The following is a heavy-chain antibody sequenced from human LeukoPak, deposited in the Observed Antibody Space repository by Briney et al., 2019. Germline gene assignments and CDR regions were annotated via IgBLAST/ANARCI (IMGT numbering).Heavy chain of an antibody. CDR3: ATSSLIYYYDSSGYFYY. J-gene: IGHJ4*02. CDR2: ISGSGGST. V-gene: IGHV3-23*01. Sequence: GGSLRLSCAASGFTFSSYGMSWVRQAPGKGLEWVSAISGSGGSTYYADSVKGRFTISRDNSKNTLYLQMNSLRAEDTAVYYCATSSLIYYYDSSGYFYYWGQGTLVTVSS. CDR1: GFTFSSYG. D-gene: IGHD3-22*01.